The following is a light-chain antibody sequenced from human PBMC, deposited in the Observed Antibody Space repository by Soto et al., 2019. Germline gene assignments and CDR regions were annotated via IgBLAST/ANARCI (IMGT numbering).Light chain of an antibody. CDR3: SSYAGSNNVV. J-gene: IGLJ2*01. CDR1: SSDVGGYNY. V-gene: IGLV2-8*01. Sequence: QSALTQPPSASGSPGQSVTISCTGTSSDVGGYNYVSWYQQHPGKAPKFMIYEVSKRPSGVPDRFSGSKSGNTASLTVSGLQAEDEAGYYCSSYAGSNNVVFGGGTKLTVL. CDR2: EVS.